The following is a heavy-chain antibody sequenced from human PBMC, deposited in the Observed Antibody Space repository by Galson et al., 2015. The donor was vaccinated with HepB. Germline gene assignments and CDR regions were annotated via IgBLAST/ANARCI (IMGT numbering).Heavy chain of an antibody. CDR1: GYTFTSYY. J-gene: IGHJ4*02. CDR3: ARVGDSSGYYYFWYFDY. V-gene: IGHV1-46*01. D-gene: IGHD3-22*01. Sequence: SVKVSCKASGYTFTSYYTHWVRQAPGQGLEWMGIINPSGGSTSYAQKFQGRVTMTRDTSTSTVYMELSSLRSEDTAVYYCARVGDSSGYYYFWYFDYWGQGTLVTVSS. CDR2: INPSGGST.